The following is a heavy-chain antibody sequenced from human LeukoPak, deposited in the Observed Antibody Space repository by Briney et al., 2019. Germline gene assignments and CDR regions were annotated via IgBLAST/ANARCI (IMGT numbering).Heavy chain of an antibody. D-gene: IGHD3-10*01. CDR2: ISGSGGST. Sequence: PGGTLRLSCAASGFTFSSYGMSWVRQAPGKGLEWVSAISGSGGSTYYADSVKGRFTISRDNSKNTLYLQMNSLRAEDTAVYYCAKAGITMVRGVIVDWFDPWGQGTLVTVSS. V-gene: IGHV3-23*01. CDR3: AKAGITMVRGVIVDWFDP. CDR1: GFTFSSYG. J-gene: IGHJ5*02.